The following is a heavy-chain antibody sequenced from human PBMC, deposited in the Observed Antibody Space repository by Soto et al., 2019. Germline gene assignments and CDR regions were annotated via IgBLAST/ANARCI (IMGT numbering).Heavy chain of an antibody. CDR2: ISGSGGST. CDR3: AKDGGPDNDYGDYGRYYYYYYGMDV. D-gene: IGHD4-17*01. Sequence: PGGSLRLSCAASGFPFSSYAMSWVRQAPGKGLEWVSAISGSGGSTYYADSVKGRFTISRDNSKNTLYLQMNSLRAEDTAVYYCAKDGGPDNDYGDYGRYYYYYYGMDVWGQGTTVTVSS. V-gene: IGHV3-23*01. J-gene: IGHJ6*02. CDR1: GFPFSSYA.